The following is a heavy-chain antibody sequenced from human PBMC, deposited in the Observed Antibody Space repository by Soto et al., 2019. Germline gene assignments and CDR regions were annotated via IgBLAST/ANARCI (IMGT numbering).Heavy chain of an antibody. V-gene: IGHV4-30-4*08. D-gene: IGHD2-8*01. CDR1: GCSISSGDYY. CDR3: ARVTRMLWALYFDY. CDR2: IYYNGNT. Sequence: SESLSLTCTVSGCSISSGDYYWSWIRQLPGKGLEWIAYIYYNGNTYYTPSLKSRATISVDTSKNQFSLKLSSVTAADTAVYYCARVTRMLWALYFDYWGQGTLVTV. J-gene: IGHJ4*02.